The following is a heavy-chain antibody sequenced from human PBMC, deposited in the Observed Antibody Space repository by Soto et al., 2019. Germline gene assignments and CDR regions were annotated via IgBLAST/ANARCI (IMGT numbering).Heavy chain of an antibody. CDR1: GYSIRNGYY. D-gene: IGHD2-21*02. V-gene: IGHV4-38-2*02. Sequence: SETLSLTCTVSGYSIRNGYYWGWIRQPPGKGLEWLGTIYHSGSTYYNPSLKSRVTISVDASENNFSLKLSSVTAADTAVYYCAGVGPYCGGDCFSPPPWGQGTLVTVSS. CDR3: AGVGPYCGGDCFSPPP. J-gene: IGHJ5*02. CDR2: IYHSGST.